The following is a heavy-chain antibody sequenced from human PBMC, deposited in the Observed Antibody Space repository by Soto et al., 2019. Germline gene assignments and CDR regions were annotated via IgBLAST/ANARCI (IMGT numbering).Heavy chain of an antibody. V-gene: IGHV1-69*12. Sequence: QVHLVQSGAEVRKPGSSVKVSCKASGGSFTNYAINWVRQAPGQGLEWMGGIVPIFGTTNYAQQFQGRVXXTXDXSTSIAHLELSSLTSQDTAVYYCARDSGRDSSGYLDYWGQGTLVTVSS. CDR3: ARDSGRDSSGYLDY. J-gene: IGHJ4*02. D-gene: IGHD3-22*01. CDR1: GGSFTNYA. CDR2: IVPIFGTT.